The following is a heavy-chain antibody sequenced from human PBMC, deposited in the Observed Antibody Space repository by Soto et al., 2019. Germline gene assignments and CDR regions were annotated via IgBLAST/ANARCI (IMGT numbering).Heavy chain of an antibody. Sequence: ASVKVSCKASGYTFTSYAMHWVRQAPGQRLEWMGWINAGNGNTKYSQKFQGRVTITRDTSASTAYMEPSSLRSEDTAVYYCARGLYCSSTSCYSSSGPTSDWFDPWGQGTLVTVSS. V-gene: IGHV1-3*01. CDR1: GYTFTSYA. D-gene: IGHD2-2*01. CDR2: INAGNGNT. CDR3: ARGLYCSSTSCYSSSGPTSDWFDP. J-gene: IGHJ5*02.